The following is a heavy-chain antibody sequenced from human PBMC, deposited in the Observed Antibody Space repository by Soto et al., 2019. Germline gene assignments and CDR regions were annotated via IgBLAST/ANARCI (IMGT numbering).Heavy chain of an antibody. CDR3: ARGPFRPSAMDV. J-gene: IGHJ6*02. V-gene: IGHV1-69*10. D-gene: IGHD3-10*01. Sequence: GASVKVSCKASGYTFISYGISWVRQAPGQGLEWMGGTIPALGKTHYIEKFQGRVTITVDDATRTVYMEVRDLTSEDTAIYYCARGPFRPSAMDVWGQGTTVTVSS. CDR2: TIPALGKT. CDR1: GYTFISYG.